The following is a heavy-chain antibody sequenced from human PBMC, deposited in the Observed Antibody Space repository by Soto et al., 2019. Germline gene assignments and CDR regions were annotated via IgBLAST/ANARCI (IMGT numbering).Heavy chain of an antibody. Sequence: ASVKVSCKASGYTFTSYGISWVRQAPGQGLEWMGWISAYNGNTNYAQKLQGRVTMTTDTSTSTAYMELRSLRSDDTAVYYCARVESSNWYVLSYMDVWGKGTTVTVSS. J-gene: IGHJ6*03. CDR1: GYTFTSYG. CDR2: ISAYNGNT. V-gene: IGHV1-18*01. CDR3: ARVESSNWYVLSYMDV. D-gene: IGHD6-13*01.